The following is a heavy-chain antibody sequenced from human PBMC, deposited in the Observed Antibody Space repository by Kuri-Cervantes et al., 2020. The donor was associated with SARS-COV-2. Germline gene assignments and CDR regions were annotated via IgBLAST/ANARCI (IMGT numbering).Heavy chain of an antibody. Sequence: GGSLRLSCAASGFTFSSYAMHWVRQAPDEVMEWVAVISYDGSNIYYADSVKGRFTISRNNSKNTLYLQMNSLRAEDTAVYYCSRSYSGSYLGPFDYWGRGTLVTVSS. CDR1: GFTFSSYA. D-gene: IGHD1-26*01. CDR2: ISYDGSNI. CDR3: SRSYSGSYLGPFDY. V-gene: IGHV3-30*04. J-gene: IGHJ4*02.